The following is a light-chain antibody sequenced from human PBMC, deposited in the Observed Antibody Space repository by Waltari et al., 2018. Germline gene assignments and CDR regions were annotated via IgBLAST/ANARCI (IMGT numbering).Light chain of an antibody. Sequence: DIQMTQSHSTLSASVGDRVTITCRASQRISSWLAWYQQKPGKAPKLLIYKASSLESGVPSRFSGSGSGTEFTLTISSLQPDDFATYYCQQYNSYAITFGPGTKVDIK. J-gene: IGKJ3*01. CDR2: KAS. V-gene: IGKV1-5*03. CDR3: QQYNSYAIT. CDR1: QRISSW.